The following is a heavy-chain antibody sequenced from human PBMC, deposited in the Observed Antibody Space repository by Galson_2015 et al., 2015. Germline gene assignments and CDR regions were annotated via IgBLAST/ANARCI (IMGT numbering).Heavy chain of an antibody. CDR3: ARDGPKGLTSFDY. Sequence: SLRLSCAASGFTFSTYAIHWVRQAPGKGLEWVAVISYDGSKKSSADSVKGRFSVSRDNSKNTVCLQMSSLRVEDTAVYYCARDGPKGLTSFDYWGQGTLVTVSS. CDR2: ISYDGSKK. V-gene: IGHV3-30-3*01. CDR1: GFTFSTYA. J-gene: IGHJ4*02. D-gene: IGHD1-14*01.